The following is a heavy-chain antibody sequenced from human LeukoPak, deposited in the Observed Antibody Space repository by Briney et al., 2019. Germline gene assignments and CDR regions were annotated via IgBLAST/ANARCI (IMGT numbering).Heavy chain of an antibody. Sequence: GGSLRLSCAASGFTFSSYAMSWVRQAPGKGLEWVSIISHSEGSTFYADSVKGRFTLSRDNSKNTLYLQMNSLRAEDTAVYYCAKRLPYFFDYWGQGTLVTVSS. CDR3: AKRLPYFFDY. CDR1: GFTFSSYA. V-gene: IGHV3-23*01. CDR2: ISHSEGST. J-gene: IGHJ4*02.